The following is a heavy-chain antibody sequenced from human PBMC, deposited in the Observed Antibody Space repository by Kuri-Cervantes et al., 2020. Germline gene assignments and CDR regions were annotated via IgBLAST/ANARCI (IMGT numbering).Heavy chain of an antibody. Sequence: GGSLRLSCAASGFTFSSYWMSWVRQAPGKGLEWVAVISYDGSNKYYADSVKGRFTISRDNSKNSVYLQMSSLRAEDTAVYYCARLRHADSSGYYYYSYMDVWGKGTTVTVSS. CDR3: ARLRHADSSGYYYYSYMDV. J-gene: IGHJ6*03. V-gene: IGHV3-30-3*01. CDR1: GFTFSSYW. D-gene: IGHD3-22*01. CDR2: ISYDGSNK.